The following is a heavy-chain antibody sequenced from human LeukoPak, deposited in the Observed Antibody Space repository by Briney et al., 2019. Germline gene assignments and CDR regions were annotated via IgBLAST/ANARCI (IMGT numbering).Heavy chain of an antibody. CDR2: MNPNSGNT. CDR1: GYTFTSYD. V-gene: IGHV1-8*01. CDR3: ARASYYGSGSYYNHRGFDP. J-gene: IGHJ5*02. Sequence: ASVKVSCKASGYTFTSYDINWVRQATGQGLEWMGWMNPNSGNTGYAQKLQGRVTMTTDTSTSTAYMELRSLRSDDTAVYYCARASYYGSGSYYNHRGFDPWGQGALVTVSS. D-gene: IGHD3-10*01.